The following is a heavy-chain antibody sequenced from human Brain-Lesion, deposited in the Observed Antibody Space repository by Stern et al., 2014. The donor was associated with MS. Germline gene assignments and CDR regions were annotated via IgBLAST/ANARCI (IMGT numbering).Heavy chain of an antibody. D-gene: IGHD3-22*01. Sequence: EVQLVESGAEVKKPGESLKISCKGSGYSFNTYWIGWVRQMPGKGLEWLGIIYPGDSDTSYSPSFQGQVTFSADKSISTAYLQWSRLKASDTAMYYCARFYHSSGYCDYWGQGTLVTVSS. CDR2: IYPGDSDT. V-gene: IGHV5-51*01. CDR1: GYSFNTYW. J-gene: IGHJ4*02. CDR3: ARFYHSSGYCDY.